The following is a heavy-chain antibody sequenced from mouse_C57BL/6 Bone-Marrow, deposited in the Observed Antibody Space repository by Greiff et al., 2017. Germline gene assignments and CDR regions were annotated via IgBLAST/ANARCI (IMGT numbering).Heavy chain of an antibody. V-gene: IGHV1-59*01. J-gene: IGHJ2*01. CDR1: GYTFTSYW. CDR2: IDPSDSYT. D-gene: IGHD2-1*01. CDR3: AKGGNYVGDY. Sequence: QVQLQQPGAELVRPGTSVKLSCKASGYTFTSYWMHWVKQRPGQGLEWIGVIDPSDSYTNYNQKVKGKATLTVDTSSSTAYMQLSSLTSEDSAVYYCAKGGNYVGDYGGQGTTLTVSS.